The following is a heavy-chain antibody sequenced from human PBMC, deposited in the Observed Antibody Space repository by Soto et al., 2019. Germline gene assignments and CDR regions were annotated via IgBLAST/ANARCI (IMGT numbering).Heavy chain of an antibody. Sequence: ETLSLTCTVSGGSISSSSHFWGWVRQPPGKGLEWIGTIYFTGNTYYTPSLKSRLTMSIDTSKNEFSLRLNSVTAADTAVYYCAGQTFTIAAASYGRSNWFDPWGPGTLVTVSS. CDR2: IYFTGNT. D-gene: IGHD6-25*01. J-gene: IGHJ5*02. V-gene: IGHV4-39*01. CDR1: GGSISSSSHF. CDR3: AGQTFTIAAASYGRSNWFDP.